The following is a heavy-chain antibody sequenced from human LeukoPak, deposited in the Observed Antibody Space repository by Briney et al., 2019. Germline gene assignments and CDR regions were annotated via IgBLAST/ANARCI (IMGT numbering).Heavy chain of an antibody. Sequence: GGSLRLSCATSGFSFTDYPMDWVRQAPGKGLEWISNIRTTAEGAKYAYYADSVKGRVTISRDDGKNTLYLHMNSLRDDDTAVYYCATDQRYAFDHWGQGILVTVSS. CDR3: ATDQRYAFDH. CDR1: GFSFTDYP. CDR2: IRTTAEGAKYA. D-gene: IGHD3-9*01. V-gene: IGHV3-48*02. J-gene: IGHJ4*02.